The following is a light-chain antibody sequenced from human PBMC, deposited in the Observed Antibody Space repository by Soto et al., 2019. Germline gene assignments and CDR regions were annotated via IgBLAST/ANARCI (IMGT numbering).Light chain of an antibody. CDR2: AAS. V-gene: IGKV1-39*01. Sequence: DIPQTQSPSSLSASVGDRVTITCRASQSISSYLNWYQQKPGKAPKLLIYAASSLQSGVPSRFSGSGSGTDFTLTISRLQPEDFATYYCQQSSRTPCTFGQGTKVDIK. CDR1: QSISSY. CDR3: QQSSRTPCT. J-gene: IGKJ1*01.